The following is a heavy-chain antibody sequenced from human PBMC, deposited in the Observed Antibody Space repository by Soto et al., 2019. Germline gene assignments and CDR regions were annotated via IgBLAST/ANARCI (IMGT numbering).Heavy chain of an antibody. V-gene: IGHV4-4*02. CDR1: GGSIRSSNW. D-gene: IGHD2-2*03. CDR2: IYHSGST. J-gene: IGHJ6*02. CDR3: ARLNGYCISTNCHGYYGMDV. Sequence: SETLSLTCAVSGGSIRSSNWWSWVRQPPGKGLEWIGEIYHSGSTNYNPSLKSRVTISVDKSKNRFSVRLSSVTAADTAVYYCARLNGYCISTNCHGYYGMDVWGQGTTVTVSS.